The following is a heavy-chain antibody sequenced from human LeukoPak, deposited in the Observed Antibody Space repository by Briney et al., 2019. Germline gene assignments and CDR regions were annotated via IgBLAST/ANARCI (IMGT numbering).Heavy chain of an antibody. CDR3: AREQWVTHDAFDI. D-gene: IGHD1-26*01. Sequence: GGSLRPSCAASGFTFSSYWMSWVRQAPGKGLEWVANIKQDGSEKYYVDSVKGRFTISRDNAKNSLYLQMNSLRAEDTAVYYCAREQWVTHDAFDIWGQGTMVTVSS. J-gene: IGHJ3*02. CDR2: IKQDGSEK. CDR1: GFTFSSYW. V-gene: IGHV3-7*01.